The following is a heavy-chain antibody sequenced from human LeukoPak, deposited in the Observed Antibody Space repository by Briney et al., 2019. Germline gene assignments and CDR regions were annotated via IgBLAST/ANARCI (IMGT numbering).Heavy chain of an antibody. J-gene: IGHJ4*02. Sequence: ASVKVSCKASGYTFTSYYMHWVRQAPGQGLEWMGIINPSGGSTSYAQKFQGRVTMTRDTSTSAVYMELSGLRPEDTAVYYCAREGITGTTYFDYWGQGTLVTVSS. CDR1: GYTFTSYY. CDR3: AREGITGTTYFDY. CDR2: INPSGGST. V-gene: IGHV1-46*01. D-gene: IGHD1-7*01.